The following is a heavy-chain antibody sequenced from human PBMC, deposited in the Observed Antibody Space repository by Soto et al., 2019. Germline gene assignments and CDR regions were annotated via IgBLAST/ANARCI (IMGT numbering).Heavy chain of an antibody. D-gene: IGHD6-19*01. J-gene: IGHJ2*01. CDR3: ARDRSVKQWLVRSWYFDL. CDR1: GFTFSSYG. CDR2: IWYDGSNK. Sequence: GGSLRLSCAASGFTFSSYGMHWVRQAPGKGLEWVAVIWYDGSNKYYADSVKGRFTISRDNSKNTLYLQMNSLRAEDTAVYYCARDRSVKQWLVRSWYFDLWGRGTLVTVSS. V-gene: IGHV3-33*01.